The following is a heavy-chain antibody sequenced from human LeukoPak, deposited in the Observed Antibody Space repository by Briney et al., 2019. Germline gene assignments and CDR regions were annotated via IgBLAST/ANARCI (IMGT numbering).Heavy chain of an antibody. Sequence: SETLSLTCTVSGGSISSYYWNWIRQPPGKGPEWIGYIYYSGSTNYNPSLKSRVTISVDTSKNQFSLKLSSVTAADTAVYYCARARNYYDSSDYYYEGDAFDIWGQGTMVTVSS. D-gene: IGHD3-22*01. CDR1: GGSISSYY. CDR3: ARARNYYDSSDYYYEGDAFDI. J-gene: IGHJ3*02. V-gene: IGHV4-59*01. CDR2: IYYSGST.